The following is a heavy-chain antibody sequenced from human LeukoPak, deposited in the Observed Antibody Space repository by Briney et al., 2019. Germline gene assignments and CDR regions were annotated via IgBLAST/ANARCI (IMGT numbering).Heavy chain of an antibody. CDR2: INTDGSTT. CDR3: AKSGVVPAAPTDY. J-gene: IGHJ4*02. D-gene: IGHD2-2*01. V-gene: IGHV3-74*01. Sequence: GGSLRLSCAASGFTFSSYWMHWVRQAPGKGLVWVSRINTDGSTTTYADSVKGRFTISRDNAKNTLYLQMNSLRAEDTAVYYCAKSGVVPAAPTDYWGQGTLVTVSS. CDR1: GFTFSSYW.